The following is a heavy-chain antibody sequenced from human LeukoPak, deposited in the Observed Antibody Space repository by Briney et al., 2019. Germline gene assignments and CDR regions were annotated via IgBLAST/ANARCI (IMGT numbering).Heavy chain of an antibody. CDR2: ITTGGGTI. D-gene: IGHD1-1*01. CDR1: GFTFSDYY. CDR3: ARGRYNYGQHFDY. Sequence: GGSLRLSCATSGFTFSDYYMSWIRQAPGKGLQWVSYITTGGGTIYYADSVKGRFTISRDNAKNSLYLQMNSLRAEDTAVYYCARGRYNYGQHFDYWGQGTLVTVSS. J-gene: IGHJ4*02. V-gene: IGHV3-11*04.